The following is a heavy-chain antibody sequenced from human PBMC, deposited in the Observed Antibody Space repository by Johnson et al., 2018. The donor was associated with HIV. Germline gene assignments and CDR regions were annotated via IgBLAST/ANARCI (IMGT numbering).Heavy chain of an antibody. D-gene: IGHD1-26*01. CDR1: GFTFDDYA. Sequence: VQLVESGGGLVQPGRSLRLSCAASGFTFDDYAMHWVRQAPGKGLEWVSGITWNSGSIGYADSVKGRFTFSRDHSTHTLYLQMNSRRPEDTAVYDCTTSGGEWELPGAFDVWGQGTMVTVSS. CDR3: TTSGGEWELPGAFDV. CDR2: ITWNSGSI. V-gene: IGHV3-9*01. J-gene: IGHJ3*01.